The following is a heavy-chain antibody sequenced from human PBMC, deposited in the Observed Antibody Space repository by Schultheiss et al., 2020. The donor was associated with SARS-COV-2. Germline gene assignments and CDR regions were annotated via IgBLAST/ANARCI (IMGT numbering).Heavy chain of an antibody. CDR3: AREKVEAVALYYYYYGMDG. CDR1: GLTFDDDA. D-gene: IGHD6-19*01. V-gene: IGHV3-9*01. Sequence: GGSLRLSCAASGLTFDDDAMHWVRQAPGKGLEWVSGISWNSGSIGYADSVKGRFSISRDNAKNSLYVQMSSLRADDTALYYCAREKVEAVALYYYYYGMDGWGRGTTVTVSS. CDR2: ISWNSGSI. J-gene: IGHJ6*02.